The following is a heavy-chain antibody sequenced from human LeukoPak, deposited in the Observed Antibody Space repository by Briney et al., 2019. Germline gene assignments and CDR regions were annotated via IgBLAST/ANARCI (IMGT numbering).Heavy chain of an antibody. D-gene: IGHD6-13*01. CDR1: GYSFTSSG. CDR3: ARVFTDEQLVDY. Sequence: ASVKVSCKASGYSFTSSGISWVRQAPGQGLEWMGWIGGYKGDTKFAQKFQGRVTMTTDTSTSTAYMELSRLRSDDTAVYYCARVFTDEQLVDYWGQGTLVTVSS. J-gene: IGHJ4*02. CDR2: IGGYKGDT. V-gene: IGHV1-18*01.